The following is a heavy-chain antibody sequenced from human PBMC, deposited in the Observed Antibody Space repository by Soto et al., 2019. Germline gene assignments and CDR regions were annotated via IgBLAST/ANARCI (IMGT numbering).Heavy chain of an antibody. Sequence: QVQLVQSGAEVKKPGSSVKVSCKASGGTFSSYAISWVRQAPGQGLEWMGGIIPIFGTANYAQKFQGRVTITGDESTGTAHMELSSLRVKNTAVYYCARDPDSSGYQKGYFDSWGEGSLFT. D-gene: IGHD3-22*01. V-gene: IGHV1-69*01. CDR1: GGTFSSYA. J-gene: IGHJ4*02. CDR3: ARDPDSSGYQKGYFDS. CDR2: IIPIFGTA.